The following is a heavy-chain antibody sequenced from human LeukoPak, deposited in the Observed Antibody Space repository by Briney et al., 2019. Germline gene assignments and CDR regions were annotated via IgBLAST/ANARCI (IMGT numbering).Heavy chain of an antibody. J-gene: IGHJ6*03. CDR1: GGSISSYY. Sequence: SETLSLTCTVSGGSISSYYWSWIRQPAGKGLEWIGRIYTSGSTNYNPSLKSRVTMSLDTSKNQFSLKLSSVTAADTAIYYCARDFSSSSTVYYYYYMDVWGKGTTVTVSS. V-gene: IGHV4-4*07. D-gene: IGHD6-6*01. CDR2: IYTSGST. CDR3: ARDFSSSSTVYYYYYMDV.